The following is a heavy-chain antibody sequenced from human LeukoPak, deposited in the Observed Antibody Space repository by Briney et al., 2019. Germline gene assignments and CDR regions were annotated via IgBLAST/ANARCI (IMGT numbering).Heavy chain of an antibody. V-gene: IGHV3-48*04. CDR2: ISSSSSTI. CDR3: ARIGYGVSFDY. Sequence: GGSLRLSCAASGFTFSSCSMTWVRQAPGKGLEWVSYISSSSSTIYYADSVKGRFTISRDNAKNSLYLQMNSLRAEDTAVYYCARIGYGVSFDYWGQGTLVTVSS. D-gene: IGHD4/OR15-4a*01. J-gene: IGHJ4*02. CDR1: GFTFSSCS.